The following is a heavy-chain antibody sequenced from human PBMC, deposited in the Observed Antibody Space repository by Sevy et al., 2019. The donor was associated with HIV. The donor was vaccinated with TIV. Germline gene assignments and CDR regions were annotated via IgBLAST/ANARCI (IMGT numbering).Heavy chain of an antibody. CDR3: ATDLKAVAAHDAFDI. Sequence: ASVKVSFKASGYTFTSYGISWVRQAPGQGLEWMGWISAYNGNTNCAQKLQGRVTMTTDTSTSTAYMELRSLRSDDTAVYYCATDLKAVAAHDAFDIWGQGTMVTVSS. V-gene: IGHV1-18*01. D-gene: IGHD6-19*01. J-gene: IGHJ3*02. CDR2: ISAYNGNT. CDR1: GYTFTSYG.